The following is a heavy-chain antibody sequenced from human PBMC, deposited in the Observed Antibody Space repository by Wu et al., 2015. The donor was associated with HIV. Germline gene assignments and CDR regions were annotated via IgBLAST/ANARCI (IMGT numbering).Heavy chain of an antibody. J-gene: IGHJ6*03. Sequence: QVQLVQSGAEVKKPGSSVKVSCKASGGTFSSYAISWVRQAPGQGLEWMGGIIPIFGTANYAQKFQGRVTITADESTSTAYMELSSLRSEDTAVYYCARDSNYCSGGSCYGYYYYYMDVWGKGTTVTVSS. CDR2: IIPIFGTA. D-gene: IGHD2-15*01. V-gene: IGHV1-69*12. CDR3: ARDSNYCSGGSCYGYYYYYMDV. CDR1: GGTFSSYA.